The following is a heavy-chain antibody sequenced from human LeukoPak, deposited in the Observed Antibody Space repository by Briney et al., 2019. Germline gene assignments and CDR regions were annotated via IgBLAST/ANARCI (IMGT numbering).Heavy chain of an antibody. J-gene: IGHJ4*02. D-gene: IGHD2-2*01. CDR2: ITGPGDNT. V-gene: IGHV3-23*01. Sequence: GGSLRLSCVASGFTFTTYAMTWVRQAPGKGLEWVSTITGPGDNTFYGDSVRGRFTISRDNSRNTLYLQMNSLRVEDTAIYYFAKDLHTSAWSPTFDSWGQGTLVTVSS. CDR3: AKDLHTSAWSPTFDS. CDR1: GFTFTTYA.